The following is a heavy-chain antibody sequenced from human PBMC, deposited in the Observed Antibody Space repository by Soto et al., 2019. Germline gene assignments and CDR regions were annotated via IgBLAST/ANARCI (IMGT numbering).Heavy chain of an antibody. V-gene: IGHV4-30-2*01. Sequence: QLQLQESGSGLVRPSQTLSLTCAVSGGSISSGGYSWNWIRQPPGKGLEWIGYIYHSGSTLYNPSLKGRVTISVDKSKDHVSLKLTSVTAADTAVYYCARDQLEGNWFDPWGQGTLVTVSS. CDR2: IYHSGST. CDR1: GGSISSGGYS. J-gene: IGHJ5*02. D-gene: IGHD1-1*01. CDR3: ARDQLEGNWFDP.